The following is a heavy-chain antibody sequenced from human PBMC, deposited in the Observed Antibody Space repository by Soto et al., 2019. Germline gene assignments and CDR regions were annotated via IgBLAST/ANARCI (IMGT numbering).Heavy chain of an antibody. CDR2: IYYSGST. V-gene: IGHV4-59*01. CDR3: ARVYSTSCYAHPGGSCNYYYYMDV. CDR1: GGSISSYY. Sequence: SETLSLTCTVSGGSISSYYWSWIRQPPGKGLEWIGYIYYSGSTNYNPSLKSRVTISVDTSKNQFSLKLSSVTAADTAVYYCARVYSTSCYAHPGGSCNYYYYMDVWGKGTTVTVSS. D-gene: IGHD2-2*01. J-gene: IGHJ6*03.